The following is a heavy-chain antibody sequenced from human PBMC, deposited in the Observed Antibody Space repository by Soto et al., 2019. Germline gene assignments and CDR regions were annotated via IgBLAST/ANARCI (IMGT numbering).Heavy chain of an antibody. CDR3: ARTYGSGSYYNVNWFDP. Sequence: ASVKVSCKASGYTFTTYGITWVRQAPGQGLEWMGWISAYSGDTNYAQKFQGRVTVTTDTSTSTVYMDLRSLRSDDTAVYYCARTYGSGSYYNVNWFDPWGQGTLVTSPQ. J-gene: IGHJ5*02. V-gene: IGHV1-18*01. D-gene: IGHD3-10*01. CDR1: GYTFTTYG. CDR2: ISAYSGDT.